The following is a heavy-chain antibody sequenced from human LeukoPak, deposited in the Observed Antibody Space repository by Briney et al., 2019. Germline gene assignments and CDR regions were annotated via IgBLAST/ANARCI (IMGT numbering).Heavy chain of an antibody. CDR2: ISSSSSTI. J-gene: IGHJ4*02. D-gene: IGHD2-15*01. CDR3: ASGPGWWFDY. CDR1: GFTFSNYW. V-gene: IGHV3-48*01. Sequence: HPGGSLRLSCAASGFTFSNYWMHWVRQAPGKGLEWVSYISSSSSTIYYADSVKGRFTISRDNAKNSLCLQMNSLRAEETAVYYCASGPGWWFDYWGQGTLVTVSS.